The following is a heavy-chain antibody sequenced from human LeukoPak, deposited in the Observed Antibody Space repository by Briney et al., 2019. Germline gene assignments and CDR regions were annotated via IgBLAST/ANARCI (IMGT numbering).Heavy chain of an antibody. V-gene: IGHV4-59*12. CDR1: GGSISSYY. D-gene: IGHD2-8*01. J-gene: IGHJ3*02. CDR2: IYYSGST. CDR3: ARDTNLRDSFDI. Sequence: PSETLSLTCTVSGGSISSYYWSWIRQPPGKGLEWIGYIYYSGSTNYNPSLKSRVTISVDTSKNQFSLKLSSVTAADTAVYYCARDTNLRDSFDIWGQGTMVTVSS.